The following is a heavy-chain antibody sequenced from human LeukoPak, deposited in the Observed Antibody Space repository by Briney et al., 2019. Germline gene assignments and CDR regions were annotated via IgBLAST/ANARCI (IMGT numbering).Heavy chain of an antibody. J-gene: IGHJ3*02. D-gene: IGHD3-3*01. CDR1: GYTFTSYG. Sequence: ASVKVSCKASGYTFTSYGTSWVRQAPGQGLEWMGWISAYNGNTNYAQKLQGRVTMTTDTSTSTAYMELRSLRSDDTAVYYCARDMGYDFWSGLPLDDAFDIWGQGTMVTVSS. CDR2: ISAYNGNT. V-gene: IGHV1-18*01. CDR3: ARDMGYDFWSGLPLDDAFDI.